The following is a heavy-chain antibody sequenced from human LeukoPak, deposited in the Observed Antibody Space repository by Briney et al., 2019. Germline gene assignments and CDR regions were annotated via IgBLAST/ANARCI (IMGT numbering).Heavy chain of an antibody. D-gene: IGHD6-19*01. CDR3: ARARATRAVAGTILYYYYYMDV. V-gene: IGHV4-34*01. Sequence: SETLSLTCAVYGGSFSGYYWSWIRQPPGKGLEWIGEINHSGSTNYNPSLKSRVTISVDTSKNQFSLKLSSVTAADTAVYYCARARATRAVAGTILYYYYYMDVWGKGTTVTVSS. CDR2: INHSGST. J-gene: IGHJ6*03. CDR1: GGSFSGYY.